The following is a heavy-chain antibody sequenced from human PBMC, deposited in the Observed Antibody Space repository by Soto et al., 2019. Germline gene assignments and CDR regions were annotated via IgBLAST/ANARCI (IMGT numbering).Heavy chain of an antibody. CDR1: GGSISSGGYY. CDR3: ARARPDSSGPGFDY. D-gene: IGHD3-22*01. Sequence: PSETLSLTCTVSGGSISSGGYYWSWIRQHPGKGLEWIGYIYYSGSTYYNPSLKSRVTISVDTSKNQFSLKLSSVTAADTAVYYCARARPDSSGPGFDYWGQGTLVTSPQ. CDR2: IYYSGST. V-gene: IGHV4-31*03. J-gene: IGHJ4*02.